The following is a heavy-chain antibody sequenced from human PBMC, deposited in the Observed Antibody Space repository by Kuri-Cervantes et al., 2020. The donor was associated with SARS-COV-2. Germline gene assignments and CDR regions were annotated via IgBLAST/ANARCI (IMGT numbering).Heavy chain of an antibody. CDR1: GGSISSYY. CDR2: IYYSGST. Sequence: GSLRLSCTVSGGSISSYYWSWIRQPPGKGLEWIGYIYYSGSTNYNPSLKSRVTISVDTSKNQFSLKLSSVTAADTAVYYCAGRGHSYGYEGYYYNMDVWGKGTTVTVSS. D-gene: IGHD5-18*01. CDR3: AGRGHSYGYEGYYYNMDV. V-gene: IGHV4-59*12. J-gene: IGHJ6*03.